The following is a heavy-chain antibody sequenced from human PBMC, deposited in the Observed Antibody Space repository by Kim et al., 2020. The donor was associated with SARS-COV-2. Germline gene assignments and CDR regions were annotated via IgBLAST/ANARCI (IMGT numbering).Heavy chain of an antibody. J-gene: IGHJ6*02. D-gene: IGHD2-2*01. CDR2: IIPIFGTA. CDR3: ARAREDIVVVPAAYLDYYYYGMDV. CDR1: GGTFSSYA. Sequence: SVKVSCKASGGTFSSYAISWVRQAPGQGLEWMGGIIPIFGTANYAQKFQGRVTITADESTSTAYMELSSLRSEDTAVYYCARAREDIVVVPAAYLDYYYYGMDVWGQGTTVTVSS. V-gene: IGHV1-69*13.